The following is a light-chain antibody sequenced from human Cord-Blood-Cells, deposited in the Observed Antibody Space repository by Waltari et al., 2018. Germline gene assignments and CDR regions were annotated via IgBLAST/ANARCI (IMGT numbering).Light chain of an antibody. V-gene: IGKV1-9*01. CDR3: QQLNSYRLT. CDR2: AAS. Sequence: DIQLTQSPSFLSASVGDRVTITCRASQGISSYLAWYQQKPGKAPKLLIYAASTLQRGVPSRFSGSGSGTEFTLTISSLQPEDFATYYCQQLNSYRLTFGGGTKVAIK. J-gene: IGKJ4*01. CDR1: QGISSY.